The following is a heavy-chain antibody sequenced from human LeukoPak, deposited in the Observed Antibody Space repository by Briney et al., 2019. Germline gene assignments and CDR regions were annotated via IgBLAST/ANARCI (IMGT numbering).Heavy chain of an antibody. CDR3: GTLLSNGPFDY. Sequence: ASVKLSCKASGYTFTGYYMHWVRQAPGQGLELMGWIYPNSGATKYAQKFQGRVTMTRDTSISTAYMELSGLRSDDTAVYYCGTLLSNGPFDYWGQGSLVTVSS. V-gene: IGHV1-2*02. CDR1: GYTFTGYY. CDR2: IYPNSGAT. J-gene: IGHJ4*02.